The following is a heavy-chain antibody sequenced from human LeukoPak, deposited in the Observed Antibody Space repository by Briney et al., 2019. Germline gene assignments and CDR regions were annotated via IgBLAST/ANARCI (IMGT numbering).Heavy chain of an antibody. CDR1: GFTFSSYS. Sequence: PGGSLRLSCAASGFTFSSYSMNWVRQAPGKGLEWVSSISSSSSYIYYADSVKGRFTISRDNAKNSLYLQMNTLRAEDTAVYYCASGKYSSSSSGFDYWGQGTLVTVSS. CDR2: ISSSSSYI. V-gene: IGHV3-21*01. D-gene: IGHD6-6*01. CDR3: ASGKYSSSSSGFDY. J-gene: IGHJ4*02.